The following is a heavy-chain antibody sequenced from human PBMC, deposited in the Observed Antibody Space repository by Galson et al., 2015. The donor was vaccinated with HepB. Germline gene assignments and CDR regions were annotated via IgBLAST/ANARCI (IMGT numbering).Heavy chain of an antibody. CDR3: AKDPAEPHYYDSSGYYPDN. CDR1: GFTFSSYG. Sequence: SLRLSCAASGFTFSSYGMHWVRQAPGKGLEWVAFISYEGSNKYYADSVKGRFTISRDNSKNTLYLQMNSLRAEETAVYYCAKDPAEPHYYDSSGYYPDNWGQGTLITVSS. V-gene: IGHV3-30*18. D-gene: IGHD3-22*01. J-gene: IGHJ4*02. CDR2: ISYEGSNK.